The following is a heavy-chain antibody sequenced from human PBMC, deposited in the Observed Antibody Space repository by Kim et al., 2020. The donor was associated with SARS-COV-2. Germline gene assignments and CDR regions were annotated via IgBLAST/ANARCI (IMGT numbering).Heavy chain of an antibody. J-gene: IGHJ4*02. CDR1: GFTVSSYC. Sequence: GGSLRLSCAASGFTVSSYCMSWVRQTPGKGLEWVSVIYIGGITNYPDSAKGRFTISRDNSKNTLYLQMTSLRAEDTAMYYCARVTGDGWYVDYWGRGTLVTVAS. CDR3: ARVTGDGWYVDY. V-gene: IGHV3-53*01. D-gene: IGHD6-19*01. CDR2: IYIGGIT.